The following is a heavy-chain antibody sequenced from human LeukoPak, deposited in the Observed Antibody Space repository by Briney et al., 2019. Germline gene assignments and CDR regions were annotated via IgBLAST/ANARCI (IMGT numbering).Heavy chain of an antibody. CDR3: ARWGNYGDYTNWFDP. CDR1: GYSISSGYY. CDR2: IYHSGST. J-gene: IGHJ5*02. V-gene: IGHV4-38-2*01. Sequence: PSETLPLTCAVSGYSISSGYYWGWIRQPPGKGLEWIGSIYHSGSTYYNPSLKSRVTISVDTSKNQFSLKLSSVTAADTAVYYCARWGNYGDYTNWFDPWGQGTLVTVSS. D-gene: IGHD4-17*01.